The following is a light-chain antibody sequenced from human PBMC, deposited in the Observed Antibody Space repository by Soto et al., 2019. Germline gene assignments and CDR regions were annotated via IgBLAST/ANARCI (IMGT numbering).Light chain of an antibody. V-gene: IGKV3-11*01. Sequence: VLTQSPARLSLSPGERATLSCRAGQSVSDYLAWYQQKPGQPPRLLFFDASNRATGVPDRFSAGGSGTDFTLIISSLEPEDFGVYYCQQRVNWPPTFGGGTKVEI. CDR2: DAS. CDR3: QQRVNWPPT. CDR1: QSVSDY. J-gene: IGKJ4*01.